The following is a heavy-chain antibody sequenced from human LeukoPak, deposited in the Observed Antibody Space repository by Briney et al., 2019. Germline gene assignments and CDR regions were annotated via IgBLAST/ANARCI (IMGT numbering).Heavy chain of an antibody. V-gene: IGHV4-4*07. CDR1: GGSISSYY. CDR2: IYTSGST. D-gene: IGHD3-10*01. J-gene: IGHJ6*03. CDR3: ARGITMVRGVLTPHYYYYMDV. Sequence: SETLSLTCTVSGGSISSYYWSWIRQPAGKGLEWIGRIYTSGSTNYNPSLKSRVTISVDTSKNQFSLKLSSVTAADTAVYYCARGITMVRGVLTPHYYYYMDVWGKGTTVTISS.